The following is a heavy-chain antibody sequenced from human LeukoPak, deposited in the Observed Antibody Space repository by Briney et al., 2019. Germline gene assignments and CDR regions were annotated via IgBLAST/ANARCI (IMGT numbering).Heavy chain of an antibody. CDR1: GYTFTGYY. CDR3: ARDRSSLYNGNYAF. J-gene: IGHJ4*02. CDR2: INPDSGVT. D-gene: IGHD5-12*01. Sequence: ASVKVSCKASGYTFTGYYIHWVRQAPGQGLEWMGWINPDSGVTNYAQKFQGRVTMTRDTSTTTSYMDLSSLTSDDTAVYYCARDRSSLYNGNYAFWGQGTLVTVSS. V-gene: IGHV1-2*02.